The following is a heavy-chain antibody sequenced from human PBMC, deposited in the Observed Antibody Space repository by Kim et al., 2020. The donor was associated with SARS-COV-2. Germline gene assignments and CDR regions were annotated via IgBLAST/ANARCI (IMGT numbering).Heavy chain of an antibody. D-gene: IGHD3-10*01. Sequence: GGSLRLSCAASGFTFSSYAMSWVRQAPGKGLEWVSAISGSGGSTYYADSVKGRFTISRDNSKNTLYLQMNSLRAEDTAVYYCAKDQNFQTIRDYYGSGSYSPGAFDIWGQGTMVTVSS. CDR3: AKDQNFQTIRDYYGSGSYSPGAFDI. V-gene: IGHV3-23*01. CDR2: ISGSGGST. J-gene: IGHJ3*02. CDR1: GFTFSSYA.